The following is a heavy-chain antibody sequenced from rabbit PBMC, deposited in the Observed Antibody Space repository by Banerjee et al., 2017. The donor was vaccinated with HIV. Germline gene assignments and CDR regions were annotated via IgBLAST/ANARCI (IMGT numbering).Heavy chain of an antibody. V-gene: IGHV1S45*01. D-gene: IGHD4-1*01. Sequence: QEQLVESGGGLVQPEGSLTLTCTASGFSFSSSYWICWVRQAPGKGLEWIGCIYTGSSGSTYYASWAKGRFTISKTSSTTVSLQMTSLTDADTATYFCARDHDSGGWGELHLWGPGTLVTVS. CDR3: ARDHDSGGWGELHL. CDR1: GFSFSSSYW. CDR2: IYTGSSGST. J-gene: IGHJ4*01.